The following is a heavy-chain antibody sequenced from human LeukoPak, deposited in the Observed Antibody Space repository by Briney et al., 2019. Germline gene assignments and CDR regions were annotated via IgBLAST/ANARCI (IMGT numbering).Heavy chain of an antibody. J-gene: IGHJ6*02. D-gene: IGHD5-18*01. CDR3: AKDMADTASYGMDV. CDR2: ISWNSGSI. CDR1: GFTFDDYA. Sequence: GRSLRLSCAASGFTFDDYAMHWVRQAPGKGLEWVSGISWNSGSIGYADSVKDRFTISRDNAKNSLYLQMNSLRAEDTALYYRAKDMADTASYGMDVWGQGTTVTVSS. V-gene: IGHV3-9*01.